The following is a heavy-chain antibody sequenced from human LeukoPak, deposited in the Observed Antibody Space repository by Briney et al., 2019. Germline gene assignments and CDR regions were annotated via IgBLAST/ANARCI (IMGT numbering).Heavy chain of an antibody. CDR3: RGTYYYGSGIDGDYFDY. D-gene: IGHD3-10*01. J-gene: IGHJ4*02. V-gene: IGHV3-33*01. Sequence: GGSLRLSCEASGFNFGTFAMHWVRQAPGEGLGWLAILWYDGSNKHYSDSVKGRFTISRGNSKSSLYLQMNSLRAEDTAVYYCRGTYYYGSGIDGDYFDYRGQGTLVTVSS. CDR1: GFNFGTFA. CDR2: LWYDGSNK.